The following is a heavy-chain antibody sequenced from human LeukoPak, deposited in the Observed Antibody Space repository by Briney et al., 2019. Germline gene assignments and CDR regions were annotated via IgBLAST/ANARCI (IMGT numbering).Heavy chain of an antibody. CDR1: GFTFSNAW. CDR3: TTWGLVRRVIGAIDY. CDR2: IKSKTDGGTT. Sequence: GGSLRLSCAASGFTFSNAWMSWVRQAPGKGLEWVGRIKSKTDGGTTDYAAPVKGRFTISRDDSKNTLYLQMNSLKTEDTAVYYCTTWGLVRRVIGAIDYWGQGTLVTVSS. V-gene: IGHV3-15*01. D-gene: IGHD3-10*01. J-gene: IGHJ4*02.